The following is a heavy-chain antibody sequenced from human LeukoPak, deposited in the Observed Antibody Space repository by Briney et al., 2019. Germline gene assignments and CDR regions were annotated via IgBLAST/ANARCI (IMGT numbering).Heavy chain of an antibody. J-gene: IGHJ6*02. CDR2: IYYSGST. CDR3: ARGVRYYYGMDV. V-gene: IGHV4-59*01. Sequence: SETLSLTCTVSGSSISSYYWSWIRQPPGKGLEWIGYIYYSGSTNYNPSLKSRVTISVATSKNQFSLKLSSVTAADTAVYYCARGVRYYYGMDVWGLGTTVTVSS. CDR1: GSSISSYY.